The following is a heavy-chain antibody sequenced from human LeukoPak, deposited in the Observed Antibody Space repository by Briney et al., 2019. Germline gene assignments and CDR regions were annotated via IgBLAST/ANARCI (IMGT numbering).Heavy chain of an antibody. J-gene: IGHJ5*02. CDR3: ARTGDYSRSTGGWFDP. CDR1: GDSINSHY. D-gene: IGHD4-11*01. Sequence: PSETLSLTCTVFGDSINSHYWSWVRQAPGKGLEWIGYIFYSGNTNYGPSLKSRLTISIDTSKKQFSLRLTSVTTADTAVYFCARTGDYSRSTGGWFDPWGQGTLVTVSS. CDR2: IFYSGNT. V-gene: IGHV4-59*11.